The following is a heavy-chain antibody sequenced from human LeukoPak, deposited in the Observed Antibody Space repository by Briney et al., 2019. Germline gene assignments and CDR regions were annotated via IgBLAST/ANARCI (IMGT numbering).Heavy chain of an antibody. J-gene: IGHJ4*02. V-gene: IGHV3-23*01. CDR1: GFTFSSYA. CDR3: AKGISADGYNFERGADY. D-gene: IGHD5-24*01. Sequence: GGSLRLSCAASGFTFSSYALSWVRQAPGKGLEWVSAISVSGGRAYSDSVQGRFTISRDNSKNTIFLQMNSLRVEDTAVYYCAKGISADGYNFERGADYWGQGAQVIVSS. CDR2: ISVSGGRA.